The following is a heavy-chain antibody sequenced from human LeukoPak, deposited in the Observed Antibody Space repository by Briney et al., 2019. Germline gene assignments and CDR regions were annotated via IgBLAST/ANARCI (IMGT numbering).Heavy chain of an antibody. CDR1: GFTVSSNS. CDR2: ISGRSDVI. D-gene: IGHD6-13*01. V-gene: IGHV3-48*01. CDR3: ARDIAAAGRAWFDF. Sequence: PGGSLRLSCTVSGFTVSSNSMNWVRQAPGKGLEWVSYISGRSDVILYADSVKGRFTIFRDNAKNSVYLQMNSLRAEDTAVYYCARDIAAAGRAWFDFWGQGTLVTVSS. J-gene: IGHJ5*01.